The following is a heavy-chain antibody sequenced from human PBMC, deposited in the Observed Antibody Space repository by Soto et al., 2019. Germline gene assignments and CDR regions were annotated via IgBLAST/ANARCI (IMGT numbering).Heavy chain of an antibody. CDR1: GFTFSSYE. CDR3: ARTQSYYYDSSGYYDAFDI. CDR2: ISSSGSTI. Sequence: QPGGSLRLSCAASGFTFSSYEMNWVRQAPGKGLEWVSYISSSGSTIYYADSVKGRFTISRDNAKNSLYLQMNSLRAEDTAVYYCARTQSYYYDSSGYYDAFDIWGQGTMVTVS. D-gene: IGHD3-22*01. V-gene: IGHV3-48*03. J-gene: IGHJ3*02.